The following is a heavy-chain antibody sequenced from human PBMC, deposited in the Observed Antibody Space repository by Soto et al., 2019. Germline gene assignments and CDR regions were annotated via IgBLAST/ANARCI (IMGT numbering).Heavy chain of an antibody. D-gene: IGHD6-19*01. CDR2: SYHSGIT. V-gene: IGHV4-59*12. J-gene: IGHJ4*02. CDR1: GGSIGSYY. Sequence: SETLSLTCTIFGGSIGSYYWSWVRQPPGKGLEWIGFSYHSGITNYSPSLKGRVTMSMDTSKNQISLNLGSVTAADTAVYYCARALYHSIGGPLWSQGMLVTVSS. CDR3: ARALYHSIGGPL.